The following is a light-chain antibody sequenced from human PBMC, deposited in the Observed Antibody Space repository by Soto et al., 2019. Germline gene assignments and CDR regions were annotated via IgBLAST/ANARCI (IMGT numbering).Light chain of an antibody. CDR2: GAS. V-gene: IGKV3-20*01. J-gene: IGKJ3*01. CDR1: QSINSRY. CDR3: QQFGSSPGFT. Sequence: EIVLTQSPGTLSLSSGERATLSCRASQSINSRYLAWYQQKPGQAPRLLIYGASSRATGIPDRFSGSGSGTDFTLTISRLEPEDVAVYYCQQFGSSPGFTFGPGTKVDMK.